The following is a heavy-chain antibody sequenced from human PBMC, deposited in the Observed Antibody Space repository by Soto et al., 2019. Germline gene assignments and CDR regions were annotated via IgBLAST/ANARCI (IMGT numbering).Heavy chain of an antibody. CDR3: ARDTYPDYYDSSGPRGYYGMDV. Sequence: QVQLQESGPGLVKPSQTLSLTCTVSGGSISSGGYYWSWIRQHPGKGLEWIGYIYYSGCTYYNPSLTSRVTISVDTSKNQFSLKLSSVTAADTAVYYCARDTYPDYYDSSGPRGYYGMDVWGQGTTVTVSS. CDR2: IYYSGCT. V-gene: IGHV4-31*03. D-gene: IGHD3-22*01. CDR1: GGSISSGGYY. J-gene: IGHJ6*02.